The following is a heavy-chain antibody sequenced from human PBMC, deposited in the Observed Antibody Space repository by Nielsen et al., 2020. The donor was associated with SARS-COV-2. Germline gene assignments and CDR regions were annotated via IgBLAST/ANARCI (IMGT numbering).Heavy chain of an antibody. CDR3: AKDGWIQLWLRPSLALDYFDY. CDR1: GFTFSYFT. V-gene: IGHV3-23*01. J-gene: IGHJ4*02. CDR2: ISGSGTNT. Sequence: GESLKISCAASGFTFSYFTMNWVRQAPGKGLEWVSSISGSGTNTYHADSVEGRFTISRDNSKNTLYLQMNSLRAEDTAVYYCAKDGWIQLWLRPSLALDYFDYWGQGTLVTVSS. D-gene: IGHD5-18*01.